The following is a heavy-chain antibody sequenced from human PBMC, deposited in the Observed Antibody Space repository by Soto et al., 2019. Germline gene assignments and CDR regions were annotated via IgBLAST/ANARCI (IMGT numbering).Heavy chain of an antibody. Sequence: QVLLVESGGGVVQPGRSLRLSCAASGFTFSGYGMHWVRQAPGKGLEWVAVIWYDGTDKYYADSVKGRFTISRDNSKNTLYLQMDSLRAEDTAVYYCAREIQTSGWFLDYWGQGTLVTVSS. CDR3: AREIQTSGWFLDY. D-gene: IGHD6-19*01. V-gene: IGHV3-33*01. CDR1: GFTFSGYG. CDR2: IWYDGTDK. J-gene: IGHJ4*02.